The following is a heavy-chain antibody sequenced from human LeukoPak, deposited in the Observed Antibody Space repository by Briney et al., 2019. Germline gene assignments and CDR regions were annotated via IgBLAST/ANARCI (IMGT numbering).Heavy chain of an antibody. CDR1: GFTVSSNY. CDR3: ARAAYYYYGMDV. Sequence: GGSLRLSCAASGFTVSSNYMSWVRQAPGKGLEWVSVIYSGGSTYYADSVKGRFTISRDNSKNTLYLQMNSLRAEDTAVYYCARAAYYYYGMDVWGQGTTVTVSS. V-gene: IGHV3-53*01. J-gene: IGHJ6*02. CDR2: IYSGGST. D-gene: IGHD2-15*01.